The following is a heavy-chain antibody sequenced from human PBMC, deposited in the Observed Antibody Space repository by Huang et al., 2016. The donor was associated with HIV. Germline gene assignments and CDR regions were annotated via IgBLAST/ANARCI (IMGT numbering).Heavy chain of an antibody. D-gene: IGHD3-16*01. V-gene: IGHV1-69*13. CDR3: AKRGGAWGSPYAFDL. CDR1: GGSFNNFG. Sequence: QVQLVQSGAEVRKPGSSVKVSCRASGGSFNNFGINWVRQAPGQGLEGMGGIIPRFGTRNDAQRFKDRVTITADETTGVVHLEVTSRRSDDTAVYFCAKRGGAWGSPYAFDLWGPGTMVTVSS. J-gene: IGHJ3*01. CDR2: IIPRFGTR.